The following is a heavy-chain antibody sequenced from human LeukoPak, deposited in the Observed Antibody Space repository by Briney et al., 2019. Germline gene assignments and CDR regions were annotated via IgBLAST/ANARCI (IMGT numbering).Heavy chain of an antibody. CDR2: ISTDGNNE. CDR1: GFSFTMYG. D-gene: IGHD3-9*01. CDR3: ARDRLAVMDY. Sequence: PGGSLRLSCAASGFSFTMYGIHWVRQAPGKGLEWVAVISTDGNNEYYANSVKGRFTISRDNAKNTLFLQMNSLRAEDMAVYYCARDRLAVMDYWGQGTLVTVSS. V-gene: IGHV3-30*03. J-gene: IGHJ4*02.